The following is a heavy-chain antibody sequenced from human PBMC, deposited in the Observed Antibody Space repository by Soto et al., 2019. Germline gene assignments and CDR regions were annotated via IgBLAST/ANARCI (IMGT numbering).Heavy chain of an antibody. D-gene: IGHD5-12*01. J-gene: IGHJ2*01. V-gene: IGHV1-69*12. CDR1: GGTFSNYP. Sequence: QVQLVQSGAEVKKPGSSVKVSCKASGGTFSNYPISWVRQAPGQGLEWMGGIIPIFGTVNYAQKFQGRVTINAAASTSTAYMELSSLRSEDTAVYYCARGNHRWLQLWYFDLWGRGTLVTVSS. CDR3: ARGNHRWLQLWYFDL. CDR2: IIPIFGTV.